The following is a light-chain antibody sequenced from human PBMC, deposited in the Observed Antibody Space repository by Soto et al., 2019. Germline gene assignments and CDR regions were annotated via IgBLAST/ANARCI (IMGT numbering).Light chain of an antibody. V-gene: IGKV3-15*01. J-gene: IGKJ4*01. CDR2: AAS. CDR1: QSVRTN. Sequence: EVVVTQSPATLSVSLGGRATLSCRASQSVRTNLAWYRQKPGQAPRLLIYAASTRATGIPARFSGSGSGTEFTLTITSLQSEDFAVYYCQQYNNWPPLTFGGGTKVEIK. CDR3: QQYNNWPPLT.